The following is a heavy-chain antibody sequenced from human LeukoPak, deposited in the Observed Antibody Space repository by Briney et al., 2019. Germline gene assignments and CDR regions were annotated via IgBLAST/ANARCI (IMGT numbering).Heavy chain of an antibody. CDR2: ISYDGSNK. CDR3: ARGGSFSGSYYYFDY. J-gene: IGHJ4*02. V-gene: IGHV3-30*04. CDR1: GFTFSSYA. Sequence: GGSLRLSCAASGFTFSSYAMHWVRQAPGKGLEWVAVISYDGSNKYYADSVKGRFTISRDNSKNTLYLQMNSLRAEDTAVYYCARGGSFSGSYYYFDYWGQGTLVTVSS. D-gene: IGHD1-26*01.